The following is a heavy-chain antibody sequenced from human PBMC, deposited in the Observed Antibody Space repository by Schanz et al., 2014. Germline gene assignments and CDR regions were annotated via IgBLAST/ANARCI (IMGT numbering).Heavy chain of an antibody. CDR2: IGGSGDST. J-gene: IGHJ6*02. CDR1: GFTFSNHA. D-gene: IGHD3-3*01. CDR3: ARFLARYQYYGVDV. Sequence: VHLLESGGGLVQPGGSLRLSCAASGFTFSNHALSWVRQAPGKGLEWVSGIGGSGDSTHYADSVKGRFIISRDNSKNTLYLQVNSLRAEDTAVYYCARFLARYQYYGVDVWGQGTTVIVSS. V-gene: IGHV3-23*01.